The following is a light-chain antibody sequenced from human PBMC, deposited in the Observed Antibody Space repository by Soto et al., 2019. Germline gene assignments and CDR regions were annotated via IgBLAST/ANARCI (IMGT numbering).Light chain of an antibody. Sequence: EIVLTQSPATLSLSPWERATLSCRASQSVKTFLVWYQQRPGQAPRLLIYGASNRATGIPDRFSGSGSGTDFTLTISRLEPEDFAVYYCQQYGSSGTFGQGTKVDIK. V-gene: IGKV3-20*01. J-gene: IGKJ1*01. CDR1: QSVKTF. CDR2: GAS. CDR3: QQYGSSGT.